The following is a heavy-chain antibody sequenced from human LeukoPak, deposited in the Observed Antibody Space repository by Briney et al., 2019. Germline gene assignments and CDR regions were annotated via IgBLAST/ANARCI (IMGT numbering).Heavy chain of an antibody. CDR2: ISYDGSNK. Sequence: GGSLRLSCAASGFTFSSYAMHWVRQAPGKGLEWVAVISYDGSNKYYADSVKGRFTISRDNAKNSLYLQMNSLRAEDTALYYCAKDIDSLSSSAFDYWGQGTLVTVSS. D-gene: IGHD6-6*01. CDR1: GFTFSSYA. V-gene: IGHV3-30-3*01. CDR3: AKDIDSLSSSAFDY. J-gene: IGHJ4*02.